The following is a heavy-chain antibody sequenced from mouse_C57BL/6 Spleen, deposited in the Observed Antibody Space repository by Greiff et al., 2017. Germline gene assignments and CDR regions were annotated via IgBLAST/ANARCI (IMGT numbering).Heavy chain of an antibody. CDR3: ARDYGSSFDY. CDR1: GYSITSGYY. Sequence: EVKLQESGPGLVKPSQSLSLTCSVTGYSITSGYYWNWIRQFPGNKLEWMGYISYDGSNNYHPSLKNRISITRDTSKNQFCLKLKSVTTEDTATYYCARDYGSSFDYWGQGTTLTVSS. D-gene: IGHD1-1*01. J-gene: IGHJ2*01. V-gene: IGHV3-6*01. CDR2: ISYDGSN.